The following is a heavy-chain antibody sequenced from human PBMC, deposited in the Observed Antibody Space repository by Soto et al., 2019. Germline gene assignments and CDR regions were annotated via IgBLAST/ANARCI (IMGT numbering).Heavy chain of an antibody. CDR3: TTGPGTMKGKLDY. V-gene: IGHV3-15*01. J-gene: IGHJ4*02. D-gene: IGHD3-3*01. Sequence: GGSLRLSCAASGFTFSNAWMSWVRQAPGKGLEWVGRIKSKTDGGTTDYAAPVKGRFTISRDDSKNTLYLQMNSLKTEDTAVYYCTTGPGTMKGKLDYWGQGTLVTVSS. CDR1: GFTFSNAW. CDR2: IKSKTDGGTT.